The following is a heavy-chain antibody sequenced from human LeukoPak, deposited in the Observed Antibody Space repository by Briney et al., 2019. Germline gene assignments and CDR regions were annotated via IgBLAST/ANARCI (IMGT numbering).Heavy chain of an antibody. CDR2: ISWNSGSI. D-gene: IGHD6-13*01. CDR3: AKGTTGYSTSWHDF. V-gene: IGHV3-9*01. CDR1: GFTFKNYA. Sequence: PGGSLRLSCAASGFTFKNYAMLWVRQAPGKGLEWVSGISWNSGSIAYADSVKGRFTISRDNAKNSLYLQMNSLRAEDTALYYCAKGTTGYSTSWHDFWGQGTLVTVSS. J-gene: IGHJ4*02.